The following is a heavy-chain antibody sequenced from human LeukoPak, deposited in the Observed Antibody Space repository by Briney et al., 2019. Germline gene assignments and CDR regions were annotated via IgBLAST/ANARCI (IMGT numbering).Heavy chain of an antibody. V-gene: IGHV4-59*01. D-gene: IGHD2-15*01. CDR1: GGSISSYY. Sequence: SETLSLTCTVSGGSISSYYWSWIRQPPGKGLEWIGYIYYSGSTNYNPSLKSRVTISVDTSKNQFSLKLSSVTAADTAVYYCARDTPGGFQHWGQGTLVTVSS. CDR2: IYYSGST. J-gene: IGHJ1*01. CDR3: ARDTPGGFQH.